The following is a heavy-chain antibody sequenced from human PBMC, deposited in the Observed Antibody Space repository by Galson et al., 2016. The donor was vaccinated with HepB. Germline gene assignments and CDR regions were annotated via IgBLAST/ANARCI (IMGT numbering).Heavy chain of an antibody. V-gene: IGHV3-48*04. Sequence: SLRLSCAASGFTFSSYSMNWVRQAPGKGLEWISYIGSSSATIFYADSVKGRFTISRDDAKNSLYLQMTSLRAEETAVYYCARDSSPLTPPPRMYIAARNPFDSWGQGTLVTVSS. CDR3: ARDSSPLTPPPRMYIAARNPFDS. D-gene: IGHD6-6*01. CDR1: GFTFSSYS. J-gene: IGHJ4*02. CDR2: IGSSSATI.